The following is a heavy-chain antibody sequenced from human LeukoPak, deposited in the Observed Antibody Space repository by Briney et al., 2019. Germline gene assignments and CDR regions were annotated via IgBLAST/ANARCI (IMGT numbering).Heavy chain of an antibody. V-gene: IGHV1-18*01. CDR2: ISAKNGHT. CDR3: ATCKSGTCDRPYDAVDV. CDR1: GYNSPTYG. Sequence: ASVKVSCKASGYNSPTYGLTWVRQAPGQRPEWMGWISAKNGHTNYAPKFQARIRMTTDTSRNTVYMELRTLNSDDTAVYYCATCKSGTCDRPYDAVDVWGQGQWSSSPQ. J-gene: IGHJ3*01. D-gene: IGHD3-3*01.